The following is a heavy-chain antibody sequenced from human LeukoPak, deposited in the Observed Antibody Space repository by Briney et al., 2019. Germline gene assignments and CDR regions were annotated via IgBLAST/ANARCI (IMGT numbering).Heavy chain of an antibody. CDR1: GGTFSSYA. V-gene: IGHV1-69*05. CDR2: IIPIFSTA. J-gene: IGHJ4*02. CDR3: ALYSGYDYGDY. Sequence: SVKVSCKASGGTFSSYAISWVRQAPGQVLEWMGRIIPIFSTANYAQKFQGRVTITTDESTSTAYMELSSLRSEDTAVYYCALYSGYDYGDYWGQGTLVTVSS. D-gene: IGHD5-12*01.